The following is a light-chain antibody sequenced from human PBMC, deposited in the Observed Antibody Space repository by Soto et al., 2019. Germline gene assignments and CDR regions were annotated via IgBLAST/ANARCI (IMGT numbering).Light chain of an antibody. J-gene: IGKJ5*01. CDR1: QGISSY. CDR2: AAS. V-gene: IGKV1-9*01. Sequence: IQLTQSPSSLSASVGDRVTITCRASQGISSYLAWYQQKPGKAPKLLIYAASTLQSGVPSRFSGSGSGTDFPLTISSLQPADFATYYCQQLNSYPFTFGQGTRLEIK. CDR3: QQLNSYPFT.